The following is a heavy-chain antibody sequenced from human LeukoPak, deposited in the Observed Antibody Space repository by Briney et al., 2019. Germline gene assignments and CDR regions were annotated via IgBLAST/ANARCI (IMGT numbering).Heavy chain of an antibody. CDR1: GFTFSIYA. CDR3: ATLPRGPTGYVGYGGEDY. J-gene: IGHJ4*02. V-gene: IGHV3-23*01. CDR2: ITGSGGST. Sequence: VGSLRLSCAASGFTFSIYAMTWVRQAPGKGLQWVSAITGSGGSTYYAESVKGRFTMSRDNSKNTLYLRMNGLRAEDTAVYYCATLPRGPTGYVGYGGEDYWGQGTLVTVSS. D-gene: IGHD5-12*01.